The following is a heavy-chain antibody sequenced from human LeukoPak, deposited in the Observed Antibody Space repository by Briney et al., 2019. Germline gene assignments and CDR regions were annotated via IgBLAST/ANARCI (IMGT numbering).Heavy chain of an antibody. Sequence: GGSLRLSCAASGFTFSNAWMSWVRQAPGKGLEWVGRIKSKIDGETTDYAAPVKGRFTISRDDSKNTLYLQMNGLKIEDTAVYYCTTNNRNYDILTGYLQPDYWGQGTLVTVSS. CDR1: GFTFSNAW. CDR3: TTNNRNYDILTGYLQPDY. CDR2: IKSKIDGETT. D-gene: IGHD3-9*01. J-gene: IGHJ4*02. V-gene: IGHV3-15*01.